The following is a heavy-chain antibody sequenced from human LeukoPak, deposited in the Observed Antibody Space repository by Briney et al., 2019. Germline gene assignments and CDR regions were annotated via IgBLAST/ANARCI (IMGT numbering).Heavy chain of an antibody. CDR2: INAYLRQT. CDR3: ARDLSSGWNDY. V-gene: IGHV1-18*01. D-gene: IGHD6-19*01. Sequence: ASVKVSCKASGYTFTSYAMNWVRQAPGQGLEWMGWINAYLRQTTYAQKFQDRVTMTTDTSTSTAYMELRSLTSDDTAVYYCARDLSSGWNDYWGQGTLVTVSS. CDR1: GYTFTSYA. J-gene: IGHJ4*02.